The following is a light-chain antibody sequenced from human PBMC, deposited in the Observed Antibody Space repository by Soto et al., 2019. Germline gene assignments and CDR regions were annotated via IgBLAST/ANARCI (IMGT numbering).Light chain of an antibody. V-gene: IGLV2-11*01. CDR2: DVT. J-gene: IGLJ2*01. Sequence: QSALTQPRSVSGSPGQSVTISCTGTISDVAGYNYVSWYQHHPGKAPKLLISDVTKRPSWVPDRFSGSKSGSTASLTISELQSDDEADYYCSSYAGSNNLVFGRGTKLTVL. CDR1: ISDVAGYNY. CDR3: SSYAGSNNLV.